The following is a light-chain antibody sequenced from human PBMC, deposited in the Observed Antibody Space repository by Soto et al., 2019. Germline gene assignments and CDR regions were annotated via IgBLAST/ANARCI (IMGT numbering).Light chain of an antibody. V-gene: IGLV2-14*01. CDR1: SSYIGRYNF. Sequence: QSALTQPASVSGSPGQSLTISCTGTSSYIGRYNFVSWYQQHPDKALKLMSYEVSNRRSGCSNRVAGSKSGNTASLTLSGLQAEDETEYYCTLYTSSFYVFGTGTKVTVL. CDR3: TLYTSSFYV. CDR2: EVS. J-gene: IGLJ1*01.